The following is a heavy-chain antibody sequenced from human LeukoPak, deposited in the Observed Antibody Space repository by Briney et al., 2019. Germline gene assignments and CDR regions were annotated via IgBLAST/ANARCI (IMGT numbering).Heavy chain of an antibody. D-gene: IGHD3-22*01. V-gene: IGHV4-39*07. J-gene: IGHJ4*02. CDR2: IYYRGNA. CDR3: AREEDRSGD. Sequence: PSETLSLNCTVSGGSISSSNYYWAWIRQPPGQGLEWIGSIYYRGNAYYNPSLKSRVTISVDTSKNQFSLSLGSVTAADTAVYYCAREEDRSGDWGQGTLVTVTS. CDR1: GGSISSSNYY.